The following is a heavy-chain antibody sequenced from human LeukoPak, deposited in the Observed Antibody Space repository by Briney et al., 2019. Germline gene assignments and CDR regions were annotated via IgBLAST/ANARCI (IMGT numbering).Heavy chain of an antibody. Sequence: GESLRLSCAASGFTFSNYWMTWLRQAPGKGLPWVANIKQDGIEKYCVDTVERRFTVSRDNTKNSLFLQMDSLRAEDTAVYYCARGSSGYYCDHFQTWGQGSLVTVSS. D-gene: IGHD3-22*01. J-gene: IGHJ1*01. CDR2: IKQDGIEK. V-gene: IGHV3-7*01. CDR1: GFTFSNYW. CDR3: ARGSSGYYCDHFQT.